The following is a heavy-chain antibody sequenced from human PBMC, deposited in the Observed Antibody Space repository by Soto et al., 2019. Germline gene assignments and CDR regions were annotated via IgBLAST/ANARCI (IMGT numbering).Heavy chain of an antibody. Sequence: GESLKISCKGSGYSFTSYWIAWVRQLPGKGLEWMGIIYPGDSDTRYSPSFQGQVTISADKSINTAYLQWSSLKASDTAMYYCATRHIVAASPDYWGQGTLVTVSS. V-gene: IGHV5-51*01. CDR1: GYSFTSYW. D-gene: IGHD5-12*01. CDR3: ATRHIVAASPDY. J-gene: IGHJ4*02. CDR2: IYPGDSDT.